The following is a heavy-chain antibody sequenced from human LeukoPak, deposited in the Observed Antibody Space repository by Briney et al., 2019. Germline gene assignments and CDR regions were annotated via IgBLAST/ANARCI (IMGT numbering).Heavy chain of an antibody. V-gene: IGHV4-38-2*02. CDR3: ARCTWIQHFDI. J-gene: IGHJ3*02. D-gene: IGHD5-18*01. CDR2: IYHSGST. CDR1: GYSISSGYY. Sequence: PSETLSLTCTVSGYSISSGYYWGWIRRPPGKWLEWIGSIYHSGSTYYNPSLKSRVTISVDTSKNQFSLKLSSVTAADTAVYYCARCTWIQHFDIWGQGTMVTVSS.